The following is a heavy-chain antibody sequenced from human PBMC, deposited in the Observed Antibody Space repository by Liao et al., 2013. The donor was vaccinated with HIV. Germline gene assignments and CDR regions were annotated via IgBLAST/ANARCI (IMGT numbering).Heavy chain of an antibody. CDR3: GRLGQPSGDVYTGGYYYMDV. D-gene: IGHD3-10*01. Sequence: QVQLQESGPGLVKPSETLSLTCTVSGDSISRDFWGWIRQPPGKGLEWIGEINQSGSTNYNPSLKSRVTISVDTSKNQFSLKVSSVTAADTAVYYCGRLGQPSGDVYTGGYYYMDVWGKGTTVTVSS. V-gene: IGHV4-59*12. CDR1: GDSISRDF. CDR2: INQSGST. J-gene: IGHJ6*03.